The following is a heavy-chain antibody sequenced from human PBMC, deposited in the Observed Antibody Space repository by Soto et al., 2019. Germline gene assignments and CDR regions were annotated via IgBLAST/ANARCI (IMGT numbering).Heavy chain of an antibody. V-gene: IGHV1-18*01. D-gene: IGHD2-21*01. CDR1: GYIFSGYG. Sequence: QVQLVQSGAEVKKPGASVKVSCKASGYIFSGYGISWVRQAPGQELEWMGWISAYNGNTYYAQKLQGRVTMTTDTSTSTAFMELKSLRSDDTAVFYCARAASIDAFDIWGQGTMVTVSS. J-gene: IGHJ3*02. CDR3: ARAASIDAFDI. CDR2: ISAYNGNT.